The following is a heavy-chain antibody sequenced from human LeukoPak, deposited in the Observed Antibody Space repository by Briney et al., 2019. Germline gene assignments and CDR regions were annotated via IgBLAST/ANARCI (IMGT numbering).Heavy chain of an antibody. J-gene: IGHJ5*01. Sequence: SETLSLTCTVSDYSISDGYYWGWIRQPPGKGLEWIASIYHTGSSEYNPSLRSRISISVDTSKNQFTLKLTSVTAADTAMYFCARDRGMDDFDSPVGWFDSWGQGTLVTVSS. CDR3: ARDRGMDDFDSPVGWFDS. CDR2: IYHTGSS. D-gene: IGHD3-10*01. V-gene: IGHV4-38-2*02. CDR1: DYSISDGYY.